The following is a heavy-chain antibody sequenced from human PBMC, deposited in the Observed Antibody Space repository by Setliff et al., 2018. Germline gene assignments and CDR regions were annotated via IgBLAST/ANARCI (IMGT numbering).Heavy chain of an antibody. CDR2: IYPGGSDT. Sequence: GESLKISCQGSGYSFTSYWIGWVRQMPGKGLEWMGIIYPGGSDTRYSPSFQGQVTISADKSISTAYLQWSSLKASDTAMYYCARRRYYDSSGYYYFDYWGQGTLVTVSS. CDR3: ARRRYYDSSGYYYFDY. CDR1: GYSFTSYW. J-gene: IGHJ4*02. D-gene: IGHD3-22*01. V-gene: IGHV5-51*01.